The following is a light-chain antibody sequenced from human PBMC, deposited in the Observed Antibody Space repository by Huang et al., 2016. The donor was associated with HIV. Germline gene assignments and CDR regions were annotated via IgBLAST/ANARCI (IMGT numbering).Light chain of an antibody. J-gene: IGKJ1*01. V-gene: IGKV4-1*01. CDR3: QQYYNTPS. CDR2: WAS. CDR1: QSVLYSSNNNNY. Sequence: DIMMTQSPDSLTVSLGERATINCKSSQSVLYSSNNNNYLAWYQQKPGQPPKLLIYWASTRESGVPDRFSGSGSGTDFTLTISSLQVEDVAVYYCQQYYNTPSFGQGTKVEIK.